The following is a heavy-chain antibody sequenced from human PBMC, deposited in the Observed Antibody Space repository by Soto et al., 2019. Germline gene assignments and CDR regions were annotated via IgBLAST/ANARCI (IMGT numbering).Heavy chain of an antibody. V-gene: IGHV1-2*04. J-gene: IGHJ6*02. CDR2: INPNSGGT. CDR1: GYTFTGYY. CDR3: ARDKASIAAAGTHDYYYYGMDV. Sequence: ASVKVSCKASGYTFTGYYMHRVRQAPGQGLEWMGWINPNSGGTNYAQKFQGWVTMTRDTSISTAYMELSRLRSDDTAVYYCARDKASIAAAGTHDYYYYGMDVWGQGTTVTVSS. D-gene: IGHD6-13*01.